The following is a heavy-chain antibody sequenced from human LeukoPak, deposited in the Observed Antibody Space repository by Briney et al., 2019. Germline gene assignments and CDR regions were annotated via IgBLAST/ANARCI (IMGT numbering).Heavy chain of an antibody. D-gene: IGHD3-3*01. V-gene: IGHV2-5*02. CDR2: IYWDDDK. CDR3: AHSDRIFLRGGFDY. Sequence: SGPTLVNPTQTLTLTFTFSGFSLSTSGVGLGWIRQPPGKAVDWLALIYWDDDKRYSPSLKSRLTITKDTSKNQVVLTLTNIDPVDTATYYCAHSDRIFLRGGFDYWGQGTLVTVSS. CDR1: GFSLSTSGVG. J-gene: IGHJ4*02.